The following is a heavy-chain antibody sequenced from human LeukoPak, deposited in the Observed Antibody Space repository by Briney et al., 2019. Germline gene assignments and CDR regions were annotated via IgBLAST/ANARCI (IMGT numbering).Heavy chain of an antibody. V-gene: IGHV4-59*01. CDR1: GGSISSYY. CDR2: VYYIGTT. CDR3: ARNTSSSPWFDP. D-gene: IGHD6-6*01. Sequence: PSETLSLTCTVSGGSISSYYWSWIRQAPGKGLEWIGNVYYIGTTTYNSSLQSRVTISVDTSKNQFSLEMASVTPEDTALYYCARNTSSSPWFDPWGQGTLVIVSS. J-gene: IGHJ5*02.